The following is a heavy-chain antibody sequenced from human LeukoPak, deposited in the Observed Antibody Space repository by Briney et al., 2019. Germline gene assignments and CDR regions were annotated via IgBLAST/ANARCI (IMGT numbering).Heavy chain of an antibody. D-gene: IGHD3-3*01. J-gene: IGHJ5*02. CDR3: ARQTDYDFWSGSTLNWFDP. V-gene: IGHV4-38-2*01. CDR1: GYSISSGYY. Sequence: SETLSLTCAVSGYSISSGYYWGWIRQPPGKGLEWIGSIYHSGSTYYNPSLKSRVTISVDTSKNQFSLKLGSVTAADTAVYYCARQTDYDFWSGSTLNWFDPWGQGTLVTVSS. CDR2: IYHSGST.